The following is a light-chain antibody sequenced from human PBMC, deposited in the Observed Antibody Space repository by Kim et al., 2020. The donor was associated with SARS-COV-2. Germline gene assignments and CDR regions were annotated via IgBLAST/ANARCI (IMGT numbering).Light chain of an antibody. Sequence: EIVLTQSPGALSLSPGERATLSCRASQSISSTSLAWYQQKPGQAPRLLIYGASSRATGIPDRFSASGSGTDFTLTISRLEPEDFAVYYCQQYGSSRWTFGQGTKVDIK. CDR2: GAS. V-gene: IGKV3-20*01. J-gene: IGKJ1*01. CDR3: QQYGSSRWT. CDR1: QSISSTS.